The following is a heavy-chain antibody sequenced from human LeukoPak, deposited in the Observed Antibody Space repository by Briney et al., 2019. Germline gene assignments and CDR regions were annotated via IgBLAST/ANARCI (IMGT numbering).Heavy chain of an antibody. J-gene: IGHJ4*02. V-gene: IGHV3-20*01. CDR3: ARKGLGGELGGFGS. D-gene: IGHD1-26*01. CDR1: GFTFSSYA. CDR2: INRNGDGT. Sequence: GGSLRLSCAASGFTFSSYAMSWVRQAPGKGLEWVSGINRNGDGTGYADFVKGRFTISRDNVKNSLYLQMNSLRVEDTALYHCARKGLGGELGGFGSWGQGTLVTVSS.